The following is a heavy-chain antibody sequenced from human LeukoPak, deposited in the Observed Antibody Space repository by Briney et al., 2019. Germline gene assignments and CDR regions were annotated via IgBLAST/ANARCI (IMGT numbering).Heavy chain of an antibody. D-gene: IGHD3-3*01. Sequence: GGSLRLSCAASGFTFSSYAMSWARQAPGKGLEWVAFIRYDGSNKYYADSVKGRFTISRDNSKNTLYLQMSSLRAEDTAVYYCAKDRTIFGVAPYAFDVWGQGTMVTVSS. CDR3: AKDRTIFGVAPYAFDV. CDR2: IRYDGSNK. J-gene: IGHJ3*01. V-gene: IGHV3-30*02. CDR1: GFTFSSYA.